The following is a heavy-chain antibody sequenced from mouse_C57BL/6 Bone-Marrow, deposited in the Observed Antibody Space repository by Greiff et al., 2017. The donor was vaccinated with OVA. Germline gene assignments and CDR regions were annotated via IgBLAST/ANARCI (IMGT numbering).Heavy chain of an antibody. D-gene: IGHD3-2*02. J-gene: IGHJ3*01. V-gene: IGHV1-53*01. CDR1: GYTFTSYW. CDR3: AETAQATWLFAY. CDR2: INPSNGGT. Sequence: VQLQQPGTELVKPGASVKLSCKASGYTFTSYWMHWVKQRPGQGLEWIGNINPSNGGTNYNEKFKSKATLTVDTSSSTAYMQLSSLTSEDSAVYYCAETAQATWLFAYWGQGTLVTVSA.